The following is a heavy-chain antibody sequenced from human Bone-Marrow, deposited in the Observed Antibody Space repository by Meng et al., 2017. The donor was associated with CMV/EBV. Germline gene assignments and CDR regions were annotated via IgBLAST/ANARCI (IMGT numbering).Heavy chain of an antibody. J-gene: IGHJ3*02. D-gene: IGHD2-2*01. CDR1: GFTFSSYA. V-gene: IGHV3-23*01. CDR3: AKVTRAVPAAIGAFDI. Sequence: GGSLRLSCAASGFTFSSYAMSWVRQAPGKGLEWVSAISGSGGSTYYADSVKGRFTISRDISKNTLYLQMNSLRAEDTAVYYCAKVTRAVPAAIGAFDIWGQGTMVTVSS. CDR2: ISGSGGST.